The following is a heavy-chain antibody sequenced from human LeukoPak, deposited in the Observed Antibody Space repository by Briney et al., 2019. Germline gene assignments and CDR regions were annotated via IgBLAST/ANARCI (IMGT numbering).Heavy chain of an antibody. D-gene: IGHD3-3*01. CDR1: GFTFDDYA. CDR2: ISWNGGSI. CDR3: AKDINDFWSGYYEDDAFDI. J-gene: IGHJ3*02. V-gene: IGHV3-9*01. Sequence: GGSLRLSCADSGFTFDDYAMHWVRQAPGKGLEWVSGISWNGGSIGYADSVKGRFTISRDNAKNSLYLQMNSLRAEDTALYYCAKDINDFWSGYYEDDAFDIWGQGTMVTVSS.